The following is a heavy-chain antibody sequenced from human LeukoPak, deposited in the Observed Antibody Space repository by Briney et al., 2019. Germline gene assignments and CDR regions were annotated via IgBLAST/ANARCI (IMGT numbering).Heavy chain of an antibody. CDR3: ARDKPDYYDSSGYFDY. V-gene: IGHV4-4*07. Sequence: SETLSLTCTVSGGSISSYYWSWIRQPAGKGLEWIGRIYTSGSTNYNPSLKSRVTMSVDTSKNQFSLKLSSVTAADTAVYYCARDKPDYYDSSGYFDYWGQGTLATVSS. CDR1: GGSISSYY. J-gene: IGHJ4*02. CDR2: IYTSGST. D-gene: IGHD3-22*01.